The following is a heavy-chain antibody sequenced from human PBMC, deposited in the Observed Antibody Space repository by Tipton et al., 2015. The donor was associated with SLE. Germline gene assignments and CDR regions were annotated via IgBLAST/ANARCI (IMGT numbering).Heavy chain of an antibody. D-gene: IGHD1-26*01. CDR1: GFTVSNNF. CDR2: IYSGGRT. CDR3: AKDLGQWGFDY. Sequence: SLRLSCAASGFTVSNNFMSWVRQAPGKGLEWVSVIYSGGRTYYADSVKGRFTISRHSSENTLYVEMNSLRAEDTGVYYCAKDLGQWGFDYWGQGTLVTVSS. J-gene: IGHJ4*02. V-gene: IGHV3-53*04.